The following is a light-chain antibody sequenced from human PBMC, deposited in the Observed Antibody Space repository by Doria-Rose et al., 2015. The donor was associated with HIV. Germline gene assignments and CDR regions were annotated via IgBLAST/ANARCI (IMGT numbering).Light chain of an antibody. CDR3: HQYGTSWT. CDR2: DGS. CDR1: QSFSSTY. V-gene: IGKV3-20*01. J-gene: IGKJ1*01. Sequence: TQSPGTLSLSPGERATLSCRASQSFSSTYLAWYQQIPGQAPSLLIYDGSTRATGIPDRFSASGSGTDFTLTVNRLEPEDFALYCCHQYGTSWTFGQGTKVEI.